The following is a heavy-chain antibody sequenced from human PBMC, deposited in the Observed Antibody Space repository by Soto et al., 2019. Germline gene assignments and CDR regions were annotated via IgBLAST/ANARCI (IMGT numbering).Heavy chain of an antibody. CDR1: GGSFSGYY. V-gene: IGHV4-34*01. J-gene: IGHJ5*02. Sequence: SETLSLTCAVYGGSFSGYYWSWIRQPPGKGLEWIGEINHSGSTNYNPSLKSRVTISVDTSKNQFSLKLSSVTAADTAVYYCARGIAAAGGGWFDPWGQGTLVTVSS. CDR2: INHSGST. CDR3: ARGIAAAGGGWFDP. D-gene: IGHD6-13*01.